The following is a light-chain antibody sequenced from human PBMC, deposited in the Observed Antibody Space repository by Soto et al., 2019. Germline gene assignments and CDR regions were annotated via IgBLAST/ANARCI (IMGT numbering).Light chain of an antibody. Sequence: IVLTQSPATLSLSPGERATLSCTASQHVTTTYIAWYQRKFGQAPRLLIYGASTWATGTPDRFTGGGFGTDFTLTISRVEPEDFAVYYCQQYDSSFTFGGGTKVEMK. J-gene: IGKJ4*01. CDR2: GAS. V-gene: IGKV3-20*01. CDR1: QHVTTTY. CDR3: QQYDSSFT.